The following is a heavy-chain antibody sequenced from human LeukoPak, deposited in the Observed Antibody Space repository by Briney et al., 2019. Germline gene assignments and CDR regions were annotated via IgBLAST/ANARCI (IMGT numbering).Heavy chain of an antibody. V-gene: IGHV4-59*08. Sequence: SETLSLTCTVSGGSISSYYWSWIRQPPGKGLEWIGYIYYSGSTNYNPSLKSRVTISVDTSKNQFSLKLSSVTAADTAVYYCARHSYNWNERGEWFDPWGQGTLVTVSS. CDR3: ARHSYNWNERGEWFDP. J-gene: IGHJ5*02. CDR1: GGSISSYY. CDR2: IYYSGST. D-gene: IGHD1-20*01.